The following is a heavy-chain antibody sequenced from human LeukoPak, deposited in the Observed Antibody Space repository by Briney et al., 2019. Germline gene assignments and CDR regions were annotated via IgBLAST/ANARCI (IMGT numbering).Heavy chain of an antibody. D-gene: IGHD3-10*01. CDR2: IIPIFGTA. Sequence: SVKVSCKASGGTFSSYAISWVRQAPGQGLEWMGGIIPIFGTANYAQKFQGRVTITADESTSTAYMELSRLRSDDTAVYYCASAGITMVRGVRGAFDIWGQGTMVTVSS. V-gene: IGHV1-69*13. CDR3: ASAGITMVRGVRGAFDI. CDR1: GGTFSSYA. J-gene: IGHJ3*02.